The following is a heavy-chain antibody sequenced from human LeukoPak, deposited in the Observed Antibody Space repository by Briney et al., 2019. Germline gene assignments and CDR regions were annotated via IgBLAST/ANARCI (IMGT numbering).Heavy chain of an antibody. Sequence: ASVKVSCKASGYTFTSYYMHWVRQAPGQGPEWMGGIIPMLGSTIYVEKFQDRVTITADKSSSTCYMELSSLRSEDTAVYYCAREAADSSGYSMWWYFDLWGRGTLVTVSS. CDR2: IIPMLGST. CDR3: AREAADSSGYSMWWYFDL. J-gene: IGHJ2*01. CDR1: GYTFTSYY. D-gene: IGHD3-22*01. V-gene: IGHV1-69*06.